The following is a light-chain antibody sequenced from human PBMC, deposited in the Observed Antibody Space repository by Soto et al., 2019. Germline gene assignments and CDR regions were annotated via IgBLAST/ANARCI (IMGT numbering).Light chain of an antibody. Sequence: IQFTKTPFSLSASVADRVTITCRASQGISSVLAWYQQKPGTAPKVLISGASNLHGGVPSRFSGSGSRTDFTLTITHLQSEDFATYYCQHYLNYPITFGQGTRLEIK. CDR1: QGISSV. J-gene: IGKJ5*01. V-gene: IGKV1D-13*01. CDR2: GAS. CDR3: QHYLNYPIT.